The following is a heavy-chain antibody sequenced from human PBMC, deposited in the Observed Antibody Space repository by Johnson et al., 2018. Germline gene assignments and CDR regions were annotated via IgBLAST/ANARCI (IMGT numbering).Heavy chain of an antibody. Sequence: EVQLVETGGGLEQPGGSLRLSCVASGFTFSTEPMNWVRQAPGKGLEWVSNIRSGGATLAYADSVKGRFTISRDNAKNSLVLQMNSRRVEVAAVYYCVRDTNGAFDVWGQGTMVSVSS. V-gene: IGHV3-48*01. J-gene: IGHJ3*01. D-gene: IGHD2-8*01. CDR2: IRSGGATL. CDR1: GFTFSTEP. CDR3: VRDTNGAFDV.